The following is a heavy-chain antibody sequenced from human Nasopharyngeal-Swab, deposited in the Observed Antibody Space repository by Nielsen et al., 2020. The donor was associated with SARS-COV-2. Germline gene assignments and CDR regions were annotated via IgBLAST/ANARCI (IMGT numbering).Heavy chain of an antibody. D-gene: IGHD3-10*01. V-gene: IGHV3-33*01. CDR1: GFTFSSYG. CDR3: ARDFPFGGDVVY. Sequence: GGSLRLSCAASGFTFSSYGMHWVRQAPGKGLEWVAVIWYDGSNKYYADSVKGRFTISRDDSKNTLYLQMNSLRAEDTAVYYCARDFPFGGDVVYWGQGTLVTVSS. J-gene: IGHJ4*02. CDR2: IWYDGSNK.